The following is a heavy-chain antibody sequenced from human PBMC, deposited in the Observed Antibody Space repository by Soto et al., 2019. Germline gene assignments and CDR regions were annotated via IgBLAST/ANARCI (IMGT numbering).Heavy chain of an antibody. CDR2: IKSKTARGTT. J-gene: IGHJ4*02. CDR3: TTDLYSFGKPNFDY. D-gene: IGHD5-18*01. V-gene: IGHV3-15*07. Sequence: EVQLVESGGGLVKPGGPLRLSCAVSGLTFSSAWMNWVRQAPGKGLEWVGRIKSKTARGTTDYAAPVKGRFTVSRDDSKNTLYLQMNSLKTEDTAVYYCTTDLYSFGKPNFDYWGQGTLVTVSS. CDR1: GLTFSSAW.